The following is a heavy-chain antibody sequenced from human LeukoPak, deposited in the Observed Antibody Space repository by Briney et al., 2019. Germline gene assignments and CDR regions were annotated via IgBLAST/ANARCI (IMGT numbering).Heavy chain of an antibody. CDR3: ARYDSSGYLDY. CDR2: ISSSGSNI. CDR1: GFTFSSYE. J-gene: IGHJ4*02. V-gene: IGHV3-48*03. Sequence: GGSLRLSCAASGFTFSSYEMNWVRQAPGKGLEWVSYISSSGSNIYYADSVKGRFTISRDNAKNSLYLQMNSVRAEDTAVYYCARYDSSGYLDYWGQGTLVTVSS. D-gene: IGHD3-22*01.